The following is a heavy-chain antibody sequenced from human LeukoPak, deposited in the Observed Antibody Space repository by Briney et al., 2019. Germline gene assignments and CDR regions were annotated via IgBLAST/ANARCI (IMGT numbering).Heavy chain of an antibody. CDR3: ARHLGCSSTSCYAKYSPYYYYGMDV. D-gene: IGHD2-2*01. CDR2: IYPGDSDT. CDR1: GYSFTSYW. Sequence: GESLKISCKGSGYSFTSYWIGWVRQMPGKGLEWMGIIYPGDSDTRYSPSFQGQVTISADKSICTAYLQWSSLKASDTAMYYCARHLGCSSTSCYAKYSPYYYYGMDVWGQGTTVTVSS. V-gene: IGHV5-51*01. J-gene: IGHJ6*02.